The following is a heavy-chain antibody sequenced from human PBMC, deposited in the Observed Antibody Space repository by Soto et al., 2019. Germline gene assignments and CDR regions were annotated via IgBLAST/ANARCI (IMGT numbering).Heavy chain of an antibody. CDR1: GYKFANYW. V-gene: IGHV5-10-1*01. D-gene: IGHD2-15*01. J-gene: IGHJ5*02. Sequence: GESLKISFTGSGYKFANYWISWLRQMPGKGLEWMGRVDPSDSSAHYNPSFQGHVTRSVDRSTATAYLQWSSLKASDTGLYFCARLSCNGDICYSWSQSWFDPWGQGTLVTVSS. CDR2: VDPSDSSA. CDR3: ARLSCNGDICYSWSQSWFDP.